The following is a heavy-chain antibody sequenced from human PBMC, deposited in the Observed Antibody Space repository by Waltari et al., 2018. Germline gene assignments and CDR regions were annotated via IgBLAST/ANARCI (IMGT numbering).Heavy chain of an antibody. CDR3: ARGGMGWYRYGWGAFDI. J-gene: IGHJ3*02. Sequence: EVQLVESGGGLVQPGGSLRLSCAASGFTFTYDWMNWVRQAPGKGLEGVASIKQDGSEKYYVDSVKGRFNISRDNSKNSLYLQMNSLRAEDTAMYYCARGGMGWYRYGWGAFDIWGQGTKVTVSS. CDR2: IKQDGSEK. CDR1: GFTFTYDW. V-gene: IGHV3-7*01. D-gene: IGHD3-10*01.